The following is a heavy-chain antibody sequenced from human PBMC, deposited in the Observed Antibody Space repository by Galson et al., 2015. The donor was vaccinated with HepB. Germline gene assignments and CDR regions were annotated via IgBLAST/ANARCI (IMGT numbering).Heavy chain of an antibody. Sequence: SLRLSCAASGFAFSGFPMSWVRQAPGKGLEWVSGISGGSDFIYYADSVKGRFTISRDNSKNMLFLQMNSWKAEDAAVYYCAKGIHGVWDSWGQGTLVTVS. CDR2: ISGGSDFI. CDR1: GFAFSGFP. D-gene: IGHD2-8*01. J-gene: IGHJ4*02. V-gene: IGHV3-23*01. CDR3: AKGIHGVWDS.